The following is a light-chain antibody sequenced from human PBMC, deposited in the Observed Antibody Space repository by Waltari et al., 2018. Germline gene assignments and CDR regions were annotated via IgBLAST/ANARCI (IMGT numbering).Light chain of an antibody. CDR1: SGDVGSYNY. Sequence: QSALTQPASVSGSPGQSITISCTGTSGDVGSYNYVSGYQQHPCKARKLLIYAVTNRPSGGSNGFSGSKSGNTASLTVSGLQAEDEADYYCSSFTASTTGVFGSGTKVTVL. CDR3: SSFTASTTGV. J-gene: IGLJ6*01. CDR2: AVT. V-gene: IGLV2-14*03.